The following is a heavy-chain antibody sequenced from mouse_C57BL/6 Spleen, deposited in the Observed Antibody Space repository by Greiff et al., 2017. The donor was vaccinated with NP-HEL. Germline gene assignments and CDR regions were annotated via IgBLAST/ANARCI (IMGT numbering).Heavy chain of an antibody. J-gene: IGHJ2*01. Sequence: VQGVESGPGLVQPSQSLSITCTVSGFSLTSYGVHWVRQSPGKGLEWLGVIWSGGSTDYNAAFISRLSISKDNSKSQVFFKMNSLQADDTAIYYCARNALYGYDAFDYWGQGTTLTVSS. CDR3: ARNALYGYDAFDY. CDR2: IWSGGST. D-gene: IGHD2-2*01. V-gene: IGHV2-2*01. CDR1: GFSLTSYG.